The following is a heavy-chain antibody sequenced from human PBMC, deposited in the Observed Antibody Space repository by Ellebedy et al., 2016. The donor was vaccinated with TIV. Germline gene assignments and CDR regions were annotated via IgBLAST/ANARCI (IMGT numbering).Heavy chain of an antibody. CDR1: GFSLSNLIMG. CDR3: ARALYYWGGDCSYNFDY. V-gene: IGHV2-26*01. D-gene: IGHD2-21*02. CDR2: IYSHDEN. Sequence: SGPTLVKPKETLTLTCTVSGFSLSNLIMGVSWIRHPPGKALEMLAPIYSHDENSYTTSLKTRLGISRETSQSQVVLTMTNMDPVDTATDYCARALYYWGGDCSYNFDYWGQGTPVTVSS. J-gene: IGHJ4*02.